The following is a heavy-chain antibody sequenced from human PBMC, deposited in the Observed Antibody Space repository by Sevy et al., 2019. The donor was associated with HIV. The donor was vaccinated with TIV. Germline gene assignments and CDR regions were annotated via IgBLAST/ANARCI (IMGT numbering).Heavy chain of an antibody. D-gene: IGHD2-21*02. J-gene: IGHJ3*02. Sequence: SESLSLTCSVSGGSLSSHYWSWIRQPPGKGLEWIGFIYYTESTNYSPSLKSRVTISLDTSKNQVSLKLRSVSAADTAVYYCARDFGYGDWHAFHIWGQGTMVTVSS. V-gene: IGHV4-59*11. CDR1: GGSLSSHY. CDR2: IYYTEST. CDR3: ARDFGYGDWHAFHI.